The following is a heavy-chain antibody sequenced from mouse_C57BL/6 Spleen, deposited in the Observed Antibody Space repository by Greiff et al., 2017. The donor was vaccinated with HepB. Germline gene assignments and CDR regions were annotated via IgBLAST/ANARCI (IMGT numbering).Heavy chain of an antibody. CDR3: ARFPSAYYSNSDY. CDR1: GYTFTSYW. CDR2: INPSSGYT. J-gene: IGHJ2*01. D-gene: IGHD2-5*01. V-gene: IGHV1-7*01. Sequence: QVQLQQSGAELAKPGASVKLSCKASGYTFTSYWMHWVKQRPGQGLEWIGYINPSSGYTKYNQKFKDKATLTADKSSSTAYMQLSSLTYEDSAVYYCARFPSAYYSNSDYWGQGTTLTVSS.